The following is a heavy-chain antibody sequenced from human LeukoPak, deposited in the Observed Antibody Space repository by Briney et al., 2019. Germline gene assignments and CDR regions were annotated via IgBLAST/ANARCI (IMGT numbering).Heavy chain of an antibody. CDR2: ISYDGSNK. V-gene: IGHV3-30-3*01. D-gene: IGHD1-1*01. Sequence: PGGSLRLSCAASGFTFSSYAMHWVCEAPGKGLEWVAVISYDGSNKYYADSVKGRFTISRDNSKNTLYLQMNSLRAEDTAVYYCARPYNWNDYYGMDVWGQGTTVTVSS. J-gene: IGHJ6*02. CDR3: ARPYNWNDYYGMDV. CDR1: GFTFSSYA.